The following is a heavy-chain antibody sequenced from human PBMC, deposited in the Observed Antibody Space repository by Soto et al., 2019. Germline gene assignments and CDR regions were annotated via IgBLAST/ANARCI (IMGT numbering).Heavy chain of an antibody. Sequence: GGSLRLSCAASGFTFSSDTWIWVRQAPGKGLQWVSYISSTSSYTHYSDSVKGRFTISRDNANNSLFLQMNSLRAEDTATYYCARDLALAGNYWGQGVLVTVSS. CDR3: ARDLALAGNY. J-gene: IGHJ4*02. V-gene: IGHV3-21*05. CDR2: ISSTSSYT. CDR1: GFTFSSDT. D-gene: IGHD6-19*01.